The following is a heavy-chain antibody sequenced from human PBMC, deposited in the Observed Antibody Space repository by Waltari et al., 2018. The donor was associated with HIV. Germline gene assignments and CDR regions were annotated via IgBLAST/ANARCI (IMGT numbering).Heavy chain of an antibody. CDR1: GFTFSRYA. Sequence: QVHLVESGGGVVQPGRSLRLSCAASGFTFSRYAIQWVRQAPGKGVGWVALMSYEGSNKYYAGAVKGRFTNCRENSKKTLYRQMNSLRAEDMSVYYCATDTGYCNFGSCSYHWLDPWGHGTLVAVSS. D-gene: IGHD2-15*01. V-gene: IGHV3-30*01. CDR2: MSYEGSNK. J-gene: IGHJ5*02. CDR3: ATDTGYCNFGSCSYHWLDP.